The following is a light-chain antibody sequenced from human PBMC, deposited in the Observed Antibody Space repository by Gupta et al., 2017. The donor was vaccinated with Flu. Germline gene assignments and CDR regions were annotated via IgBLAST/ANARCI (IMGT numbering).Light chain of an antibody. Sequence: QSVLTQPHSASATPGQRVTISCSGSSSNIGSNYVYWYLQLPATAPNLLIYRNNQRRPGVPPRCSCANYCASASLVISSRRHEEEAAYYYSTSDDSMRDREVFGSGTKLTVL. J-gene: IGLJ1*01. CDR2: RNN. V-gene: IGLV1-47*02. CDR3: STSDDSMRDREV. CDR1: SSNIGSNY.